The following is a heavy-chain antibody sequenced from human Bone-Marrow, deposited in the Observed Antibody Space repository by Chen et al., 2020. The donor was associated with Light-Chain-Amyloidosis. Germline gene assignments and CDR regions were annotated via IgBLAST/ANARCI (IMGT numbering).Heavy chain of an antibody. CDR2: MRGSGGSS. D-gene: IGHD3-9*01. V-gene: IGHV3-23*04. Sequence: EVQLVESGGGLLQRGGSLRLSCAASGFAFSSYAMSWVRQAPGKGLEWVSTMRGSGGSSYYGDSVKGRLTISGDNSENALFLQMNSLRAEDTAVYYCAKDISYDDILPGYPADAFDIWGQGTMVTVSS. CDR3: AKDISYDDILPGYPADAFDI. CDR1: GFAFSSYA. J-gene: IGHJ3*02.